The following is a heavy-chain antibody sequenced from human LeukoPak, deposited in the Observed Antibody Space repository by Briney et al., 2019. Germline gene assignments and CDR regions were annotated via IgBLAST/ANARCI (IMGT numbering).Heavy chain of an antibody. CDR2: INHSGST. Sequence: SETLSLTCAVYGGSFSGYYWSWIRQPPGKGLEWIGEINHSGSTNYNPSLKSRVTISVDTSKNQFSLKLSSVTAADTAVYYCARGPSYSSSWYQGFDWFDPWGQGTLVTVSS. CDR1: GGSFSGYY. V-gene: IGHV4-34*01. CDR3: ARGPSYSSSWYQGFDWFDP. D-gene: IGHD6-13*01. J-gene: IGHJ5*02.